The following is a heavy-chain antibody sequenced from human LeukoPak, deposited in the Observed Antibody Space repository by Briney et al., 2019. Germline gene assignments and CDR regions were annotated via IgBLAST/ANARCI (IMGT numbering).Heavy chain of an antibody. Sequence: ASVKVSCKAFGYTLTGYYIHWVRQAPGQGLEWMGWINPNNGGTNSAQKFQGRVTMNRDTSIGTAYMELNRLTYDDTAVYYCGRDRHWNQGNFDYWGQGTLVTVSS. V-gene: IGHV1-2*02. CDR1: GYTLTGYY. D-gene: IGHD1-1*01. CDR2: INPNNGGT. J-gene: IGHJ4*02. CDR3: GRDRHWNQGNFDY.